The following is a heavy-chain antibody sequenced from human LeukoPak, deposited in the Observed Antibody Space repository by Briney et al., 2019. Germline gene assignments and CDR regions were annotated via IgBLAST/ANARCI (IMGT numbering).Heavy chain of an antibody. D-gene: IGHD6-13*01. CDR1: GFTFNVYT. CDR2: ITWNSDTL. J-gene: IGHJ4*02. V-gene: IGHV3-9*01. CDR3: VKDKRAAATGRFDS. Sequence: GGSLRLPCAASGFTFNVYTMHWVRQRPGRGREWVSSITWNSDTLKYTDSVKGRFTISRDNAKNSLYLQRNNLRSEDTAFYFCVKDKRAAATGRFDSWGQGPLVTVSS.